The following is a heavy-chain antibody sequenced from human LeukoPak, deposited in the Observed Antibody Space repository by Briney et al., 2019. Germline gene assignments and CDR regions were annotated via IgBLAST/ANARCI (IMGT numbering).Heavy chain of an antibody. J-gene: IGHJ4*02. CDR1: GLSVSSNY. CDR3: GRLPPPGDYIDF. CDR2: T. Sequence: PGGSLRLSCAASGLSVSSNYMSWIREAPGKGLEWIGYTSRLTMSVDTSKNQFSLKLSSVTAADTAVYYCGRLPPPGDYIDFWGQGTLVIVSS. D-gene: IGHD1-26*01. V-gene: IGHV4-59*02.